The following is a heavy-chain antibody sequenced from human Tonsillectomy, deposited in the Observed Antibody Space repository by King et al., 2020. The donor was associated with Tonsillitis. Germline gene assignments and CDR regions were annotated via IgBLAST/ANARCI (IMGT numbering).Heavy chain of an antibody. D-gene: IGHD3-9*01. CDR3: ARGASLLYYDILSGYSEGWFDP. CDR2: INHTEGT. Sequence: VQLQQWGAGLLKPSETLSLTCALYGASFSDYYWSWIRQPPGKGLEWIGEINHTEGTNYNPSLKNRVTISADTSKNQFSLELWSVTTADTAVYYCARGASLLYYDILSGYSEGWFDPWGQGTLVTVSS. V-gene: IGHV4-34*01. J-gene: IGHJ5*02. CDR1: GASFSDYY.